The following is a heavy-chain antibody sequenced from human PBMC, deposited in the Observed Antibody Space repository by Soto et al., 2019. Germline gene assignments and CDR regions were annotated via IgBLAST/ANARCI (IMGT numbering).Heavy chain of an antibody. Sequence: SQTLSLTCVISGDSVSSNSAAWNWIRQSPSRGLEWLGRTYYRSKWYNDYAVSVKSRITINPDTSKNQFSLQLNSVTPEDTAVYYCARGRSNDYGDYVAFDIWGQGTMVTGSS. V-gene: IGHV6-1*01. CDR2: TYYRSKWYN. CDR1: GDSVSSNSAA. D-gene: IGHD4-17*01. J-gene: IGHJ3*02. CDR3: ARGRSNDYGDYVAFDI.